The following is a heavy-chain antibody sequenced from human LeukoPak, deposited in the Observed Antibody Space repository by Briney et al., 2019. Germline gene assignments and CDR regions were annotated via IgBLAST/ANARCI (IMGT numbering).Heavy chain of an antibody. J-gene: IGHJ4*02. Sequence: PSETLSLTCTVSGDSISSHYWSWIRQPPGKGLEWIGYIYDSGSTNYNPSLKSRVTISVDTSKNQFSLKLSSVTAADTAVYYCARQVPAVYFDYWGQGTLVTVSS. CDR3: ARQVPAVYFDY. CDR2: IYDSGST. D-gene: IGHD4/OR15-4a*01. V-gene: IGHV4-59*08. CDR1: GDSISSHY.